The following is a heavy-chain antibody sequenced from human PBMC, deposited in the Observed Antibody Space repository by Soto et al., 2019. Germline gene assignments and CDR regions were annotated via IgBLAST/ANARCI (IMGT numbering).Heavy chain of an antibody. D-gene: IGHD3-3*01. CDR3: ARAVADYDFWSGPVGTYMDV. J-gene: IGHJ6*03. CDR2: ISSSSSTI. Sequence: PGGSLRLSCAASGFTFSSYSMNWVRQAPGKGLEWVSYISSSSSTIYYADSVKGRFTISRGNAKNSLYLQMNSLRAEDTAVYYCARAVADYDFWSGPVGTYMDVWGKGTTVTVSS. CDR1: GFTFSSYS. V-gene: IGHV3-48*01.